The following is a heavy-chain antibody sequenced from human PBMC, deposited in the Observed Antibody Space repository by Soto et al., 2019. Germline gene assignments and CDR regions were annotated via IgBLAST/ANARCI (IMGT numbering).Heavy chain of an antibody. Sequence: QVQLVESGGGVVQPGRSLRLSCAASGFTFSSYGMHWVRQAPGKGLEWVAVISYDGSNKYYADSVKGRFTISRDNSKNXLXLXXNSLRAEDTAVYYCAKDNHYCSSTSCHYYYYGMDVWGQGTTVTVSS. V-gene: IGHV3-30*18. D-gene: IGHD2-2*01. CDR1: GFTFSSYG. J-gene: IGHJ6*02. CDR3: AKDNHYCSSTSCHYYYYGMDV. CDR2: ISYDGSNK.